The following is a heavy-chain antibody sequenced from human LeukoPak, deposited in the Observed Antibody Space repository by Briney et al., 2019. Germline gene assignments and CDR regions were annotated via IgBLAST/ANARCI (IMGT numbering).Heavy chain of an antibody. Sequence: GGSLRLSCAASGFTFSDHHMSWVRQAPGKELEWVSDITSTSSSTNYADSVKGRFTISRDNAKKSLYLQMNSLRAEDTAVYYCARDKGTYWGQGTLVTVSS. V-gene: IGHV3-11*06. CDR3: ARDKGTY. CDR1: GFTFSDHH. CDR2: ITSTSSST. J-gene: IGHJ4*02.